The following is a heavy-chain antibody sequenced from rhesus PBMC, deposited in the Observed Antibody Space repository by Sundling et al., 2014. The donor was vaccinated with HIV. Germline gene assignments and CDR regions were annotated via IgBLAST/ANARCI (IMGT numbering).Heavy chain of an antibody. CDR1: GGSISSSYYY. V-gene: IGHV4-122*01. J-gene: IGHJ4*01. CDR3: ARRRTYSGSCDY. Sequence: QLQLQESGPGLVKPSETLSLTCAVSGGSISSSYYYWNWIRQPPGKGLQWIGYISGSSGSTDYNPSLKSRVTISTDTSKNQFSLKVNSVTAADTAVYYCARRRTYSGSCDYWGQGVLVTVSS. CDR2: ISGSSGST. D-gene: IGHD6-25*01.